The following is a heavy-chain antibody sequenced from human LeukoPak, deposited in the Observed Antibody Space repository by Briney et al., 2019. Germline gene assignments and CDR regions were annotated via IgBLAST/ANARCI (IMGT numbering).Heavy chain of an antibody. V-gene: IGHV3-23*01. CDR2: ISGSGGST. CDR1: GFTFSSYA. J-gene: IGHJ6*02. D-gene: IGHD4-4*01. Sequence: GGSLRLSCAASGFTFSSYAMSWVRQAPGKGLEWVSAISGSGGSTYYADSVKGRFTISRDNSKNTLYLQMNSLRAEDTAVYYCAKVTTAGPDYYYHGMDVRGQGTTVTVSS. CDR3: AKVTTAGPDYYYHGMDV.